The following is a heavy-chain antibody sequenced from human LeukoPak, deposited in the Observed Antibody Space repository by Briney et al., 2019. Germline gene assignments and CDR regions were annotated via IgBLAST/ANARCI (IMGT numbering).Heavy chain of an antibody. CDR3: ARVFGIVGATTGFNY. Sequence: ASVKVSCKASGYTFTSYDINWVRQATGQGLEWMGWMNPNSGNTGYAQKFQGRVTITRNTSISTAYMELSSLRSEDTAVYYCARVFGIVGATTGFNYWGQGTLVTVSS. J-gene: IGHJ4*02. V-gene: IGHV1-8*03. CDR1: GYTFTSYD. D-gene: IGHD1-26*01. CDR2: MNPNSGNT.